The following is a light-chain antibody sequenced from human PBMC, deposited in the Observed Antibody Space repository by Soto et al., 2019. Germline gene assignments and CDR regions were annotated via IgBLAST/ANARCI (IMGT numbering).Light chain of an antibody. V-gene: IGLV4-69*01. CDR2: LNSDGSH. CDR1: SGHSSHA. Sequence: QLVLTQPPSASASLGASVRLTCSLSSGHSSHAIAWLQQQPEKGPRYLMKLNSDGSHNMGDGIPDRFLGSTSGTERYLSIFSLQSDDEADYYCQAWDTGVVFGGGTKLTVL. CDR3: QAWDTGVV. J-gene: IGLJ2*01.